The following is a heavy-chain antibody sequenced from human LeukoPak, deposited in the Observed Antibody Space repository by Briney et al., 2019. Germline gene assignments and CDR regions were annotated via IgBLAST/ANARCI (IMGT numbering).Heavy chain of an antibody. Sequence: SETLSLTCEVSGGSMYKYYWSWIRQSAGKGLEWIGRMYDSGSINYNPSLESRVTMSGDTSKNQFSLKLTSVTAADTAVYYCARGPYYWYFDLWGRGTLVTVSS. CDR2: MYDSGSI. CDR3: ARGPYYWYFDL. V-gene: IGHV4-4*07. J-gene: IGHJ2*01. CDR1: GGSMYKYY.